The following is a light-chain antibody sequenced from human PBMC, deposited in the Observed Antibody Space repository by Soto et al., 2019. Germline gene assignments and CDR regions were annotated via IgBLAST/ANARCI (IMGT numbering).Light chain of an antibody. V-gene: IGKV3-11*01. CDR1: QSVSSY. CDR2: DAS. CDR3: QQYKNWPPIT. J-gene: IGKJ5*01. Sequence: EIVLTQSPSTLSLSTGERATLSCRASQSVSSYLAWYQQKPGQAPRLLIYDASNRATGIPARFSGSGSGTDFTLTISRLEPGDFAVYYCQQYKNWPPITFGQGTRLEIK.